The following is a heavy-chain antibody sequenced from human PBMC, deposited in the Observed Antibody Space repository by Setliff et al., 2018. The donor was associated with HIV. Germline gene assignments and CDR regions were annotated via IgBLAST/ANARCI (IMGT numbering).Heavy chain of an antibody. V-gene: IGHV4-34*01. CDR2: VNHGGTA. Sequence: NPSETLSLTCAVNGGSIGNYYWSWIRQSPGKGLESIGEVNHGGTANINPSLKGRVTISVDTSKNQFSLKLSSVTAADTAVYYCARANFWSGYYGYWGQGTLVTVSS. CDR1: GGSIGNYY. CDR3: ARANFWSGYYGY. D-gene: IGHD3-3*01. J-gene: IGHJ4*02.